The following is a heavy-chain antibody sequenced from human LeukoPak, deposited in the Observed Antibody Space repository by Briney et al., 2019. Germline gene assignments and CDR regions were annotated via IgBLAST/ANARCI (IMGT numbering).Heavy chain of an antibody. CDR2: INPNTGGT. J-gene: IGHJ4*02. V-gene: IGHV1-2*02. CDR1: GYTFTAYY. CDR3: ARDDNFQFDS. D-gene: IGHD1-1*01. Sequence: ASVKVSCKASGYTFTAYYMHWVRQAPGQGLEWMGWINPNTGGTNYAPKFQGRVTMTRDTSISTAYMVLSSQTFDDTAVYYCARDDNFQFDSWGQGTLVTVSS.